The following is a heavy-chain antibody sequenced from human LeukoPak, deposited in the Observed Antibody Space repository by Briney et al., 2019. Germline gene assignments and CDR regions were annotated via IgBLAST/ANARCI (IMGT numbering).Heavy chain of an antibody. CDR1: GGSLSSGGYY. J-gene: IGHJ6*02. CDR3: ARDRAGYGDLGYYGMDV. CDR2: IYYSGST. D-gene: IGHD4-17*01. V-gene: IGHV4-31*03. Sequence: SETLSLTCTVSGGSLSSGGYYWSWIRQHPGKGLEWIGYIYYSGSTYYNPSLKSRVTISVDTSKNQFSLKLSSVTAADTAVYYCARDRAGYGDLGYYGMDVWGQGTTVTVSS.